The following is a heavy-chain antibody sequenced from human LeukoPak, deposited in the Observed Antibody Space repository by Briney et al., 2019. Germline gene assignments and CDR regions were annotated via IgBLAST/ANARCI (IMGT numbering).Heavy chain of an antibody. J-gene: IGHJ2*01. CDR3: ARDGDYGDSHVHWYFDL. V-gene: IGHV3-21*01. D-gene: IGHD4-17*01. CDR1: RFSLSDYS. Sequence: GGSLRLSCAASRFSLSDYSLNWVRQAPGKGLEWVSFISSTSSYIYYAGSVKGRFTISRDNAKNSLYLQMNSLRGEDTAVYYCARDGDYGDSHVHWYFDLWGRGSLVTVSS. CDR2: ISSTSSYI.